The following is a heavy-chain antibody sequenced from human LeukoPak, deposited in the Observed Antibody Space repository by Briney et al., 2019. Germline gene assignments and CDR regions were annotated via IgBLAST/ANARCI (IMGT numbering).Heavy chain of an antibody. J-gene: IGHJ4*02. Sequence: SQTLSLTCTVSGGSISSGGYYWSWIRQPPGKGLEWIGYIYHSGSTYYNPSLKSRISISADTSKNQFSLKLTSVTAADTAVYYCAREPATAVFDYWGQGTLVTVSS. CDR3: AREPATAVFDY. V-gene: IGHV4-30-2*01. D-gene: IGHD2-2*01. CDR1: GGSISSGGYY. CDR2: IYHSGST.